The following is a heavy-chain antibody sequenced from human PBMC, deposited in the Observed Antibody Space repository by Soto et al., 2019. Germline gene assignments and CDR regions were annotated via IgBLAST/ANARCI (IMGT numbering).Heavy chain of an antibody. V-gene: IGHV3-15*07. J-gene: IGHJ4*02. D-gene: IGHD4-17*01. Sequence: SVSNAWMNWVGQAPGKGLEWVGRIKSKTDGGTTDYAAPVKGRFTISRDDSKNTLYLQMNSLKTEDTAVYYCTTDPGENFDYWGQGTLVTVSS. CDR3: TTDPGENFDY. CDR2: IKSKTDGGTT. CDR1: SVSNAW.